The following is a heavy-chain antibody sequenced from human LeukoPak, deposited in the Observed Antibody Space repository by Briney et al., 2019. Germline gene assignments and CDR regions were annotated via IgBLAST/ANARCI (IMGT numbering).Heavy chain of an antibody. CDR3: AXXGVXYSSSFGY. CDR1: GGSISSGDYY. Sequence: SETLSLTCTVSGGSISSGDYYWSWIRQPPGKGLEWIGYIYYSGSTYYNPSLKSRVTISVDTSKNQFSLKLSSVTAADTAVYYCAXXGVXYSSSFGYWGQGTLVXVSS. J-gene: IGHJ4*02. V-gene: IGHV4-30-4*08. CDR2: IYYSGST. D-gene: IGHD6-6*01.